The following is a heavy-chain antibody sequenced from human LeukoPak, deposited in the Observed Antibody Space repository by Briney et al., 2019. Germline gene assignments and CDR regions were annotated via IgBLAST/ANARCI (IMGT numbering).Heavy chain of an antibody. Sequence: PSETLSLTCTVSGGSISSSSYYWGWIRQPPGKGLEWIGSIYYSGSTYYNPSLKSRVTISVDTSKNQFSLKLSSVTAADTAVYYCARDRTPSITMVRGPRCWFDPWGQGTLVTVSS. CDR3: ARDRTPSITMVRGPRCWFDP. V-gene: IGHV4-39*07. CDR1: GGSISSSSYY. D-gene: IGHD3-10*01. J-gene: IGHJ5*02. CDR2: IYYSGST.